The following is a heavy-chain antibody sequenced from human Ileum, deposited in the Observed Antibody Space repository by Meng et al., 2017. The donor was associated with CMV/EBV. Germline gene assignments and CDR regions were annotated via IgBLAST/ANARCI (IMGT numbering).Heavy chain of an antibody. J-gene: IGHJ5*02. CDR2: ISPTGSDT. V-gene: IGHV3-11*05. Sequence: QVQLVQSGGGLVEPGGSLRLSCAASGFIFSDYYMTWIREAPGKGLEWVSYISPTGSDTNYADSVRGRFTISRDNAKNSLLLQMSSLTAEDTAVYYCVKGHTMINPWGQGTLVTVAS. CDR3: VKGHTMINP. D-gene: IGHD3-16*01. CDR1: GFIFSDYY.